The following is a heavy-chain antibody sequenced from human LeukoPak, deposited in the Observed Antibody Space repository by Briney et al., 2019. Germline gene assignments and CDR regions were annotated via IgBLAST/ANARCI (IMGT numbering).Heavy chain of an antibody. CDR1: GGSISSYY. CDR3: ARPSSHYGSGSWDYYGMDV. V-gene: IGHV4-59*08. J-gene: IGHJ6*02. CDR2: IYYSGST. Sequence: SETLSLTCTVSGGSISSYYWSWIRQPPGKGLEWIGYIYYSGSTNYNPSLKSRVTISVDTSKNQFSLKLSSVTAADTAVYYCARPSSHYGSGSWDYYGMDVWGQGTTVTVSS. D-gene: IGHD3-10*01.